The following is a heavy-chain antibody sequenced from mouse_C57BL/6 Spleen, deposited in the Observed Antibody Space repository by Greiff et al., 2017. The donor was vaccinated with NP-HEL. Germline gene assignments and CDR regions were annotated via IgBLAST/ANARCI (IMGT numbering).Heavy chain of an antibody. V-gene: IGHV3-6*01. CDR1: GYSITSGYY. CDR3: ARKTGKGYFDV. J-gene: IGHJ1*03. D-gene: IGHD4-1*01. CDR2: ISYDGSN. Sequence: EVQRVESGPGLVKPSQSLSLTCSVTGYSITSGYYWNWIRQFPGNKLEWMGYISYDGSNNYNPSLKNRISITRDTSKNQFFLKLNSVTTEDTATYYGARKTGKGYFDVWGTGTTVTVSS.